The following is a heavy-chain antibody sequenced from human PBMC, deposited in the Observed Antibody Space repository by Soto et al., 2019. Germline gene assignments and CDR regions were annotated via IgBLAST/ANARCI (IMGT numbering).Heavy chain of an antibody. CDR1: GGTFSSYA. J-gene: IGHJ4*02. CDR2: IIPSFGTE. CDR3: ARGGGAYCGGDDDIDY. D-gene: IGHD2-21*02. Sequence: QGQLVQSGAEVKKPGSSVKVSCKASGGTFSSYAISWVRQAPGQGLEWMGGIIPSFGTENYAQQFQGRVTIPADEYRRTDYMERRSLGPEDTAVDYCARGGGAYCGGDDDIDYWGQGTLVTV. V-gene: IGHV1-69*01.